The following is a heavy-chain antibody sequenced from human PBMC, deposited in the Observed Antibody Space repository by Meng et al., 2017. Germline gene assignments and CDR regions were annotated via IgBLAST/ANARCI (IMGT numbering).Heavy chain of an antibody. CDR3: ARVSIGEIGELGHLDS. V-gene: IGHV4-59*01. D-gene: IGHD3-10*01. Sequence: ESLKISCTVSGDSISNYYWSWIRQPPGKGLEWIGYIYYGGSTIYNPSLRSRVTISQDTSNNHLSLKLSSVTAADTAVYYCARVSIGEIGELGHLDSWGQGTLVTVSS. CDR2: IYYGGST. CDR1: GDSISNYY. J-gene: IGHJ4*02.